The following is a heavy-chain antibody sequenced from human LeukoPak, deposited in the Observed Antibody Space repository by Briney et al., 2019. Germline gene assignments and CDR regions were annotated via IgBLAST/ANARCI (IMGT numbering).Heavy chain of an antibody. CDR3: ARLGGTVTWDY. CDR2: INPSGGST. CDR1: GYTFTSYY. D-gene: IGHD4-17*01. Sequence: ASVKVSCKASGYTFTSYYMHWVRQAPGQGLEWMGIINPSGGSTSYAQKFQGRVTMTRDTSTSTVYMELNSLRAEDTAVYYCARLGGTVTWDYWGQGTLVTVSS. J-gene: IGHJ4*02. V-gene: IGHV1-46*01.